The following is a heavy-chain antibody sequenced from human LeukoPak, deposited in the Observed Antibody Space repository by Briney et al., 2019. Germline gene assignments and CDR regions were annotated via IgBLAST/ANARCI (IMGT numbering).Heavy chain of an antibody. CDR1: GFTFSRYW. J-gene: IGHJ4*02. CDR3: ARAEGGYDILTGYFPDY. D-gene: IGHD3-9*01. Sequence: GGSLRLSCAASGFTFSRYWMTWARQAPGRGLEWVASLKEDGSEKYSVDSVKGRFTISRDNAKNSLFLQMNSLRAEDTAVYYCARAEGGYDILTGYFPDYWGQGTLVTVSS. CDR2: LKEDGSEK. V-gene: IGHV3-7*01.